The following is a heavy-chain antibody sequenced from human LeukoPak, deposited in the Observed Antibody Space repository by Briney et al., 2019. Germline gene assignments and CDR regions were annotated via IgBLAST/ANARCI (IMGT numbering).Heavy chain of an antibody. CDR2: ISYDGSNK. CDR1: GFTFSSYG. Sequence: GGSLRLSCAASGFTFSSYGMHWVRQAPGKGLEWVAVISYDGSNKYYADSVKGRFTISRDNSKNTLYLQMNSLRAEDTAVYFCARGTGRGGYNFENWGQGTLVTVPS. D-gene: IGHD3-16*01. CDR3: ARGTGRGGYNFEN. V-gene: IGHV3-30*03. J-gene: IGHJ4*02.